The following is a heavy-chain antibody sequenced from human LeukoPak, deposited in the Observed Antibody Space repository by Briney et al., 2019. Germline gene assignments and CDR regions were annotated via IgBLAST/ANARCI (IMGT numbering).Heavy chain of an antibody. Sequence: SGTPSLTLTVSGGSLSSYHWGWIRQPPGKGLEGIGYIYYSGSTNYNPSLKSRVTISVDTSKNQFSLNLSSVTAADTAVYYCARPRFRSYWYFDLWGRGTLVTVSS. D-gene: IGHD3-10*01. V-gene: IGHV4-59*08. J-gene: IGHJ2*01. CDR1: GGSLSSYH. CDR3: ARPRFRSYWYFDL. CDR2: IYYSGST.